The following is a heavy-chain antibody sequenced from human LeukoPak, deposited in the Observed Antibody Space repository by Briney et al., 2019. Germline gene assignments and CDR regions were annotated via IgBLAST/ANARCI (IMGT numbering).Heavy chain of an antibody. CDR2: IYHSGST. D-gene: IGHD6-13*01. CDR3: AREPNMAGSWPRGYFDY. V-gene: IGHV4-61*08. J-gene: IGHJ4*02. CDR1: GGSISSGGYY. Sequence: PSETLSLTCTVSGGSISSGGYYWSWIRQPPGKGLEWIGYIYHSGSTNYNPSLKSRVTISVDTSKNQFSLKLSSVTAADTAVYYCAREPNMAGSWPRGYFDYWGQGTLVTVSS.